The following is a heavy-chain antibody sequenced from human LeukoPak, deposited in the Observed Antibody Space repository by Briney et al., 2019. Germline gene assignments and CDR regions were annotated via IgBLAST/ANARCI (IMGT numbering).Heavy chain of an antibody. V-gene: IGHV3-64*02. Sequence: PGGSLRLSCAASGFTLTTYGMHWVRQAPGRGLEYVSAMTGNGASTYYADSVKGRFTISRDISKNTLYLQMGSLRDEDMAVYYCARWSGAYDCWGQGALVIVSS. J-gene: IGHJ4*02. CDR1: GFTLTTYG. D-gene: IGHD2-21*01. CDR2: MTGNGAST. CDR3: ARWSGAYDC.